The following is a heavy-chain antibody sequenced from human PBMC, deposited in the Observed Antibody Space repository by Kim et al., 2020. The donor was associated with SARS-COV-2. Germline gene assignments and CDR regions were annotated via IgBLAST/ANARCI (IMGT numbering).Heavy chain of an antibody. CDR3: ARNLATGDY. CDR1: GYTFTNYY. CDR2: INPTGGST. V-gene: IGHV1-46*01. Sequence: ASVKVSCKASGYTFTNYYIHWVRQAPGQGLEWMGIINPTGGSTNYAQKFQGRVTLTTDTSTSTVYMELSSLRSEDSAVYYCARNLATGDYWGQGTLLSVSP. J-gene: IGHJ4*02.